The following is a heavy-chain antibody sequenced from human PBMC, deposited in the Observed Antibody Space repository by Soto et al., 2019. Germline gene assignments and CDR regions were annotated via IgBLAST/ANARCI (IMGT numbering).Heavy chain of an antibody. CDR3: AGRSGSSDY. D-gene: IGHD3-10*01. J-gene: IGHJ4*02. CDR2: ISYDEIDK. CDR1: GFTFSNYT. V-gene: IGHV3-30*04. Sequence: QVQLVESGGGVVQPGRSLRLSCAASGFTFSNYTMHWVRQAPGKGLEWVALISYDEIDKYFADAVKGRFTISRGNSKNTLYLQMDSLRAEDTAVYYCAGRSGSSDYWGRGTLVTVSS.